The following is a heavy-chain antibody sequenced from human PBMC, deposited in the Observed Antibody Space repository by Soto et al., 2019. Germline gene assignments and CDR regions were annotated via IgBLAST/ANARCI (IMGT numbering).Heavy chain of an antibody. Sequence: SETLSLTCTVSGGSISSYYWSWIRQPPGKGLEWIGYIYYSGSTNYNPSLKSRVTISVDTSKNQFSLKLSSVTAADTAVYYCARERGGGIAAPGRPYYYGMDVWGQGTTVTVSS. J-gene: IGHJ6*02. CDR1: GGSISSYY. D-gene: IGHD6-6*01. CDR3: ARERGGGIAAPGRPYYYGMDV. CDR2: IYYSGST. V-gene: IGHV4-59*01.